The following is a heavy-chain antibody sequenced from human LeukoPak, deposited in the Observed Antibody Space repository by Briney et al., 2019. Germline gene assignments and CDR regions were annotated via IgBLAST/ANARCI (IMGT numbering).Heavy chain of an antibody. J-gene: IGHJ4*02. Sequence: GGSLRLSCAASGFTFSSYAMSWVRQAPGKGLEWVSAISGSGGSTYYADSVKGRFTISRDNSKNTLYLQMNSLRAEDTAVYYCAKLVVLMVYAINDYWGQGTLVTVSS. D-gene: IGHD2-8*01. CDR1: GFTFSSYA. CDR3: AKLVVLMVYAINDY. V-gene: IGHV3-23*01. CDR2: ISGSGGST.